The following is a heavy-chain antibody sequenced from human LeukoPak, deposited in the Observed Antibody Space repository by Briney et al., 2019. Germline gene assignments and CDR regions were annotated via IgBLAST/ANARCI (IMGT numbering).Heavy chain of an antibody. CDR1: GFTFSSYW. Sequence: GGSLRLSCAASGFTFSSYWMSWVRQAPGKGLEWVANIKQDGSEKYHVDSVKGRFTISRDNAKNSLYLQMNSLRAEDTAVYFCARDHSDYVRVGLDYWGQGTLVTVSS. CDR2: IKQDGSEK. V-gene: IGHV3-7*01. CDR3: ARDHSDYVRVGLDY. J-gene: IGHJ4*02. D-gene: IGHD5-12*01.